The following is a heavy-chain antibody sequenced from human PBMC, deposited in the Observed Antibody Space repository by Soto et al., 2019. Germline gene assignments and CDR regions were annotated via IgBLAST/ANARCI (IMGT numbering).Heavy chain of an antibody. CDR2: ISYDGSNK. D-gene: IGHD4-17*01. CDR1: GFTFSSYA. V-gene: IGHV3-30-3*01. CDR3: ARGDDYGDRKAD. Sequence: QVQLVESGGGVVQPGRSLRLSCAASGFTFSSYAMHWVRQAPGKGLEWVAVISYDGSNKYYADSVKGRFTISRDNSKNTLYLQMYSLRAEDTAVYYCARGDDYGDRKADWGQGTRVTVSS. J-gene: IGHJ4*02.